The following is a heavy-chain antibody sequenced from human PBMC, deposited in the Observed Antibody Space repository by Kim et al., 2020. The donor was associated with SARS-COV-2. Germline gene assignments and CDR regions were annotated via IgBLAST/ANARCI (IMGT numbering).Heavy chain of an antibody. V-gene: IGHV1-69*01. J-gene: IGHJ4*02. D-gene: IGHD6-25*01. CDR3: GRDRYSSAPYFDY. Sequence: YAQKFKGRVPVTADGSTSTVYMELGSLRPEDTAVYYCGRDRYSSAPYFDYWGQGTLVTVSS.